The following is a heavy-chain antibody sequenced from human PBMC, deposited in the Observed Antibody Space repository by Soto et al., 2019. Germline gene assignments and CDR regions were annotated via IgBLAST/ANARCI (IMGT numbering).Heavy chain of an antibody. D-gene: IGHD1-26*01. J-gene: IGHJ5*02. CDR2: INSDGSST. CDR1: GFTFSSYW. CDR3: ARGRYSGSYPVWFDP. Sequence: EVQLVESGGGLVQPGGSLRLSCAASGFTFSSYWMHWVRQAPGKGLVWVSRINSDGSSTSYADSVKGRFTISRDNAKNTLYLQMNSLRDEDTAVYYCARGRYSGSYPVWFDPWGQGTLVTVSS. V-gene: IGHV3-74*01.